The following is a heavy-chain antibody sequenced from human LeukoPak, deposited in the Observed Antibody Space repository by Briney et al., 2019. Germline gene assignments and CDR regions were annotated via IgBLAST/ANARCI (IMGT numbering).Heavy chain of an antibody. CDR3: AAGSSGSYYYYMDV. D-gene: IGHD6-19*01. CDR1: GFTFTSSA. V-gene: IGHV1-58*01. J-gene: IGHJ6*03. CDR2: IVVGSGNT. Sequence: SVKVSCKASGFTFTSSAVQWVRQARGQRLEWIGWIVVGSGNTNYAQKFQERVTITRDMSTSTAYMELSSLRSEDTAVYYCAAGSSGSYYYYMDVWGKGTTVTVSS.